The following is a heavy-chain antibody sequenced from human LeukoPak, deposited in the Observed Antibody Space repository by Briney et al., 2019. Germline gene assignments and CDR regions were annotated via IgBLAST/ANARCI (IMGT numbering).Heavy chain of an antibody. CDR1: GYSFITYW. CDR2: IYPSDSDT. D-gene: IGHD6-13*01. V-gene: IGHV5-51*01. Sequence: GESLKISCKGSGYSFITYWIGWVRQMPGKGLEWMGIIYPSDSDTRYSPSFQGQVTISADKTISTAYLQWRSLKASDSAMYYCARRIAGSGVDYWGQGTLVTVSS. J-gene: IGHJ4*02. CDR3: ARRIAGSGVDY.